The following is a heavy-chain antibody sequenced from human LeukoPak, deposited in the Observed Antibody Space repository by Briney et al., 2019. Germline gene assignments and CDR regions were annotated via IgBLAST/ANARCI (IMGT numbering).Heavy chain of an antibody. CDR1: GYTFTGYY. CDR2: INPNSGGT. V-gene: IGHV1-2*02. D-gene: IGHD6-19*01. Sequence: ASVKVSCKASGYTFTGYYMHWVRQAPGQGLEWMGWINPNSGGTNYAQKFQGRVTMTRDTSISTAYMELSWLRSDDTAVYYCARGGWLVQREPSPLYDYWGQGTLVTVSS. J-gene: IGHJ4*02. CDR3: ARGGWLVQREPSPLYDY.